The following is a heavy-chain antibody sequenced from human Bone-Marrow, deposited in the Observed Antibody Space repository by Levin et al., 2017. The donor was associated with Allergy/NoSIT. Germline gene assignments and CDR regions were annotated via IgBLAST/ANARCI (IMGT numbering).Heavy chain of an antibody. CDR3: ARGGGSGSSSFSDYHFYYLDV. Sequence: SVKVSCKASGGIFDTFAINWVRQVPGQGLEWIGGIIPVYGRANYAQTFQGRVTITADESTTTVYMEVTNLRSEDTAVYFCARGGGSGSSSFSDYHFYYLDVWGKGTPVTVSS. V-gene: IGHV1-69*13. CDR2: IIPVYGRA. CDR1: GGIFDTFA. J-gene: IGHJ6*03. D-gene: IGHD6-6*01.